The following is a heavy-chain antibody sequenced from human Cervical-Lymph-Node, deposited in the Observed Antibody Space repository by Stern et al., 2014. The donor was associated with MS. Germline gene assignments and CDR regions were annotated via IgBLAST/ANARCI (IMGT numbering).Heavy chain of an antibody. D-gene: IGHD3-16*01. CDR3: ARGEEY. J-gene: IGHJ4*02. CDR2: VSIYNGNT. Sequence: VQLVQSGVEVKKPGASVKVSCKASGYTFTSYGITWVRQAPGQGLEWVGWVSIYNGNTRYAQKFQGRVTMTSDKSTSTAYMELRSLRSDATAVYYSARGEEYWGQGTLVTVSS. V-gene: IGHV1-18*01. CDR1: GYTFTSYG.